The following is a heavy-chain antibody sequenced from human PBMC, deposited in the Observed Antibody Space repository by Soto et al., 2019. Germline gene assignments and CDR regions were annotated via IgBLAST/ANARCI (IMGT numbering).Heavy chain of an antibody. CDR2: ISYSGST. Sequence: SETLSLTCTVSGGSISSYYWSWIRQPPGKGLEWIGYISYSGSTNYNPSLKSRVTISVDRSKNQFSLKLTSVTAADTAVYYCARELMAGPDVWGQGTTVTAP. CDR1: GGSISSYY. D-gene: IGHD6-19*01. CDR3: ARELMAGPDV. V-gene: IGHV4-59*01. J-gene: IGHJ6*02.